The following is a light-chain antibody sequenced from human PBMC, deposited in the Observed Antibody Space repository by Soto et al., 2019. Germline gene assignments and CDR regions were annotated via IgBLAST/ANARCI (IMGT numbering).Light chain of an antibody. CDR1: QSVTSSY. CDR2: GAS. J-gene: IGKJ4*01. CDR3: HQYGSSPLT. Sequence: EIVLTQSPGTLSLSPGERATLSCRASQSVTSSYLAWYQQKPGQAPRLLIYGASSRATGIPDRFSGSGSGTDFTLTISRLEPEDFAVYYCHQYGSSPLTFGGGTKFEIK. V-gene: IGKV3-20*01.